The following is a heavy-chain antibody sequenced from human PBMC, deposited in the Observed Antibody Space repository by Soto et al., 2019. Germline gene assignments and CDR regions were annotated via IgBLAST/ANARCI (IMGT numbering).Heavy chain of an antibody. V-gene: IGHV3-30*18. CDR2: ISYDGSNK. Sequence: GGSLRLSCAASGFTFSSYGMHWVRQAPGKGLEWVAVISYDGSNKYYADSVKGRFTISRDNSKNTLYLQMNSLRAEDTAVYYCAKGRFLEWLGPSFFDYWGQGTLVTVSS. D-gene: IGHD3-3*01. J-gene: IGHJ4*02. CDR1: GFTFSSYG. CDR3: AKGRFLEWLGPSFFDY.